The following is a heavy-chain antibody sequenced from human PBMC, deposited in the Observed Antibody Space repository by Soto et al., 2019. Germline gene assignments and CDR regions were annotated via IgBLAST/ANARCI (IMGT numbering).Heavy chain of an antibody. V-gene: IGHV3-30*18. CDR2: ISYDGSSK. D-gene: IGHD1-26*01. CDR3: AKGSIVGATKDWFDP. CDR1: GFTFSSYG. Sequence: GGSLRLSCAASGFTFSSYGMYWVRQAPGKGLEWVAVISYDGSSKYYADSVKGRLTISRDNSENTLYLQMNSLRAEDTAVYYCAKGSIVGATKDWFDPWGQGALVTVSS. J-gene: IGHJ5*02.